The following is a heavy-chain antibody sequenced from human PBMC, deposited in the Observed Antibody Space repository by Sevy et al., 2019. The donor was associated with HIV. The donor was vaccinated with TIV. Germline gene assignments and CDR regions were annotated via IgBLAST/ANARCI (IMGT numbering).Heavy chain of an antibody. J-gene: IGHJ5*02. Sequence: GGSLRLSCAASGFTFSSYAMHWVRQAPGKGLEWVAVISYDGSNKYYADSVKGRFTISRDNSENTLYLQMNSLRAEDTAVYYCARDLGQQLPRGWFDPWGQGTLVTVSS. CDR3: ARDLGQQLPRGWFDP. CDR1: GFTFSSYA. CDR2: ISYDGSNK. V-gene: IGHV3-30-3*01. D-gene: IGHD6-13*01.